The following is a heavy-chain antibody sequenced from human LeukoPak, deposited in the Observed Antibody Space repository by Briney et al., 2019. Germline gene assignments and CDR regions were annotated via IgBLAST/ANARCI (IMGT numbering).Heavy chain of an antibody. CDR1: GGSTSSGDYY. D-gene: IGHD3-10*01. CDR3: ARAPVLLWFGEFVYYFDY. J-gene: IGHJ4*02. CDR2: IYYSGST. V-gene: IGHV4-30-4*01. Sequence: PSQTLSLTCTVSGGSTSSGDYYWSWIRQPPGKCLEWIGYIYYSGSTYYNPSLKSRVTISVDTSKNQFSLKLSSVTAADTAVYYCARAPVLLWFGEFVYYFDYWGQGTLVTVSS.